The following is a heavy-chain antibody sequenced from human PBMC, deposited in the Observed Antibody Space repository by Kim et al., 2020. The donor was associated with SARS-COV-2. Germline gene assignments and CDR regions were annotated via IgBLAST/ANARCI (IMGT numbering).Heavy chain of an antibody. CDR2: GNT. CDR3: GRTYGDVDY. V-gene: IGHV1-8*01. D-gene: IGHD4-17*01. J-gene: IGHJ4*02. Sequence: GNTGYTQKCQGRVTMTRDTSISTAYMELRSLRSEDTAVYYCGRTYGDVDYWGQGTLVTVSS.